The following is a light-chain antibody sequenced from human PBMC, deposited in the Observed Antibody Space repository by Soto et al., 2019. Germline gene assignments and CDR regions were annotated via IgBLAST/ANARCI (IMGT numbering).Light chain of an antibody. CDR3: QQSYSTPIT. J-gene: IGKJ5*01. CDR1: QSISSY. Sequence: DIQMTQSPSSLSASVGDRVPITCRASQSISSYLNWYQQKPGKAPKLLIYAAAILQSGLPSRFSGRGSGTDFTLTICRLQPEDCATYYCQQSYSTPITFGQGTRREI. CDR2: AAA. V-gene: IGKV1-39*01.